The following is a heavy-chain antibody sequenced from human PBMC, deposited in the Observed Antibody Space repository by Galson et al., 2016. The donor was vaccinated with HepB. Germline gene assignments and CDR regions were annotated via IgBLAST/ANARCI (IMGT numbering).Heavy chain of an antibody. CDR1: GFSFSDYA. D-gene: IGHD3-3*01. J-gene: IGHJ6*02. CDR2: ISYDGRDK. CDR3: AKDREWLRDTSEGIDV. V-gene: IGHV3-30*18. Sequence: SLRLSCAVSGFSFSDYAMHWVRQAPGKGLECVAVISYDGRDKYYADSVRGRFTISRDNSKNTLDLQMNSLRPEDTALYYCAKDREWLRDTSEGIDVWGQGTTVTVSS.